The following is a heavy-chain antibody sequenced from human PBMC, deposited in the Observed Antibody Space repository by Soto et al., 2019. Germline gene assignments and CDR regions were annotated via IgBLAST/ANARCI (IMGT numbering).Heavy chain of an antibody. CDR2: IYYSGST. CDR3: ARRYGGNFDY. D-gene: IGHD1-26*01. V-gene: IGHV4-59*01. CDR1: RTSISNNY. Sequence: TEPLSLTCTLQRTSISNNYWSWIRQPPGKGLEWIGYIYYSGSTNYNPSLKSRVTISVDTSKTQFSLKLTSVTAADTAVYYCARRYGGNFDYWGQGTLVT. J-gene: IGHJ4*02.